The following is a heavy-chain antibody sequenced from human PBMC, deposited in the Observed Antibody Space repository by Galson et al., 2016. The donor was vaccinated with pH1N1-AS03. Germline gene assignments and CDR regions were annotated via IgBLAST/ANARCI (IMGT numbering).Heavy chain of an antibody. D-gene: IGHD4-17*01. Sequence: LSLTCTVSGGSISSHYWNWIRQPPGKGLEWIGYINYSGSTNYNPSLKSRVTISVDTSKNQFSLKLSSVTAADTAVYYCARHDYGDYVGWFDPWGRGSLVTVSS. V-gene: IGHV4-59*11. CDR1: GGSISSHY. J-gene: IGHJ2*01. CDR3: ARHDYGDYVGWFDP. CDR2: INYSGST.